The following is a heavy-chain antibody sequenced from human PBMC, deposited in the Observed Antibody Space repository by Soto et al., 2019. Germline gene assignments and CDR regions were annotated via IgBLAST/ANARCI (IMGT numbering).Heavy chain of an antibody. V-gene: IGHV3-21*01. CDR2: ISTSGSYI. D-gene: IGHD5-12*01. J-gene: IGHJ5*02. CDR3: AIRGTGGYAAPFDP. CDR1: GFTLSSYS. Sequence: GGSLRLSCTASGFTLSSYSINWVRQAPGKGLEWVSSISTSGSYIYYADSVKGRFTISRDNAKNSLYLQMNSLRVEDTAVYYCAIRGTGGYAAPFDPWGQGTLVTVSS.